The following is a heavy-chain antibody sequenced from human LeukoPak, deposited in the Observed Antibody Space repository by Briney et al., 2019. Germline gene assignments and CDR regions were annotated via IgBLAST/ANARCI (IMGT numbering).Heavy chain of an antibody. CDR3: ARDPMTTVGY. J-gene: IGHJ4*02. D-gene: IGHD4-11*01. CDR1: GGSFSGYY. V-gene: IGHV4-34*01. CDR2: INHSGST. Sequence: SETLSLTCAVYGGSFSGYYWSWIRQPPGKGLEWIGEINHSGSTNYNPSLKSRVTISVDTSKNQFSLKLSSVTAADTAVYYCARDPMTTVGYWGQGTLVTVSS.